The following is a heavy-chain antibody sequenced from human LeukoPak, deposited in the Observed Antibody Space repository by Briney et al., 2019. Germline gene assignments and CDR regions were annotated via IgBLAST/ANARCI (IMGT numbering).Heavy chain of an antibody. CDR2: ISYDGSNK. D-gene: IGHD1-1*01. CDR3: ARDWKCFDY. CDR1: GFTFSHYA. Sequence: GNSLRLSCAASGFTFSHYAIHWVRQAPDKGLEWVAAISYDGSNKYYADSVKGRFTISRDNSNNTLYLEMNSLSSEDTALYYCARDWKCFDYWGRGTLVTVSS. J-gene: IGHJ4*02. V-gene: IGHV3-30*04.